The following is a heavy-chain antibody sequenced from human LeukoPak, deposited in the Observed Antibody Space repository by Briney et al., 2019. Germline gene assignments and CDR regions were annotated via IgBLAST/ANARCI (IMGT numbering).Heavy chain of an antibody. CDR1: GYRFTNYW. V-gene: IGHV5-51*01. D-gene: IGHD4-23*01. CDR3: ARRVVNNRNWYFNL. J-gene: IGHJ2*01. CDR2: IYPGDSNT. Sequence: GGSLQISCKGSGYRFTNYWIGWVRQMPGKGLEGMGIIYPGDSNTRYSPSFQGQVTISADKSINTAYVQWSSLKASDTAMYYCARRVVNNRNWYFNLWGRGTLVTVSS.